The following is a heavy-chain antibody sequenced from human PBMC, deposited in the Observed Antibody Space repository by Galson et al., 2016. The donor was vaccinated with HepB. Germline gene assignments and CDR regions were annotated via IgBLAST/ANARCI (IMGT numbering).Heavy chain of an antibody. CDR3: ARVNTVMAGWPDY. V-gene: IGHV3-11*01. CDR2: ISSSGSTI. D-gene: IGHD5-18*01. J-gene: IGHJ4*02. CDR1: GFSFSDYY. Sequence: SLRLSCAASGFSFSDYYMTWIRQAPGKGLEWVSYISSSGSTIHYADSVKGRFTISRDNAKNSLYLQMNSLRAEDTAVYYCARVNTVMAGWPDYWGQGTLVTVSS.